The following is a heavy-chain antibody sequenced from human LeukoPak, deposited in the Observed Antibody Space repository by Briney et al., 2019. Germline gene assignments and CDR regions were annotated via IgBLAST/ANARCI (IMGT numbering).Heavy chain of an antibody. J-gene: IGHJ4*02. Sequence: GGSLRLSCAASGFTFSSYAMSWVRQAPGKGLEWVSAISGSGGSTYYADSVKGRFTISRDNSKNTLYLQMNSLRAEDTAVYYCAKDWTYYYGSGDYFDYWGQGALVTVSS. V-gene: IGHV3-23*01. CDR1: GFTFSSYA. CDR2: ISGSGGST. D-gene: IGHD3-10*01. CDR3: AKDWTYYYGSGDYFDY.